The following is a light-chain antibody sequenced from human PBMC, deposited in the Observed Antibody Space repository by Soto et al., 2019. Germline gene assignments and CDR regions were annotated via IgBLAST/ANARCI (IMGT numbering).Light chain of an antibody. CDR3: QQYNSYL. J-gene: IGKJ3*01. CDR2: DAS. V-gene: IGKV1-5*01. Sequence: DIQMTPSPSTLSASVGERVTITCRASQSISSWLAWYQQKPGKAPKLLIYDASSLESGVPSRFSGSGSGTEFTLTISSLQPDDFATYYCQQYNSYLFGPGTKVDIK. CDR1: QSISSW.